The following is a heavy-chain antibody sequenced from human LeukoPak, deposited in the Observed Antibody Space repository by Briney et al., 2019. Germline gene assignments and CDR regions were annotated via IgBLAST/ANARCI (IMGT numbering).Heavy chain of an antibody. CDR3: ARVTYYYDSSASWGFDY. Sequence: SETLSLTCAVSGGSISSSNWWSWVRQPPGKGLEWIGEIYHSGSTNYNPSLKSRVTISVNKSKNQFSLKLSSVTAADTAVYYCARVTYYYDSSASWGFDYWGQGTLVTVSS. J-gene: IGHJ4*02. CDR1: GGSISSSNW. CDR2: IYHSGST. D-gene: IGHD3-22*01. V-gene: IGHV4-4*02.